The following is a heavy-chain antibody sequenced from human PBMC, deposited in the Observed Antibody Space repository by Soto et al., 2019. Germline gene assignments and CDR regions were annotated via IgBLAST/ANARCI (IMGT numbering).Heavy chain of an antibody. D-gene: IGHD2-15*01. CDR3: AREDTYCSGGSCYSPDVHYYGMDV. J-gene: IGHJ6*02. CDR2: IYSGGST. Sequence: EVQLVESGGGLVQPGGSLRLSCAASGFTVSSNYMSWVRQAPGKGLEWVSVIYSGGSTYYADSVKGRFTISRDNSKNTLYLQMNSLRAEDTAVYYCAREDTYCSGGSCYSPDVHYYGMDVRGQGTTVTVSS. V-gene: IGHV3-66*01. CDR1: GFTVSSNY.